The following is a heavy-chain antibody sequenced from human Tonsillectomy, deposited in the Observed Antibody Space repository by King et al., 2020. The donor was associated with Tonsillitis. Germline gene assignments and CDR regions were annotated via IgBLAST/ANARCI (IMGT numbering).Heavy chain of an antibody. CDR3: ARQTYGRWLTDWYFDL. J-gene: IGHJ2*01. V-gene: IGHV5-51*01. Sequence: VQLVESGAEVKKPGESLKISCKGSGYSFTSYWIGLVRQMPGKGLEWMGIIYPGDSDTRYSPSFQGQVTISTDKSLSTAYLQWSSLQASDTAMYYCARQTYGRWLTDWYFDLWGRGTLVTVSS. CDR1: GYSFTSYW. CDR2: IYPGDSDT. D-gene: IGHD3-22*01.